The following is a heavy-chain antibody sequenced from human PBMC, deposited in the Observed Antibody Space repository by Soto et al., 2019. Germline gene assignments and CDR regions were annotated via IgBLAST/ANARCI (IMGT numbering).Heavy chain of an antibody. V-gene: IGHV1-24*01. CDR3: ARWYSSGRYGMDV. Sequence: ASVKVSCKVSGYTLTELSMHWVRQAPGKGLEWMGGFDPEDGRTSYAQKFQGRVTMTRDTSTSTVYMELSSLRSEDTAVFYCARWYSSGRYGMDVWGQGTTVTVSS. CDR1: GYTLTELS. CDR2: FDPEDGRT. D-gene: IGHD6-19*01. J-gene: IGHJ6*02.